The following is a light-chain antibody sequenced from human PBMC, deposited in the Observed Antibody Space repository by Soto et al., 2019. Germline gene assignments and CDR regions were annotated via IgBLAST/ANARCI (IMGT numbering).Light chain of an antibody. V-gene: IGKV1-33*01. J-gene: IGKJ4*01. Sequence: DIQMTQSPSSLSASVGDRVTITCQASQDISKYLNWFQQKPGKAPKLLIYGSSNLEPGVPSRFSGSGSGTDFTFTISSLQPEDFATYYCQQYDNLPRTFGGGTKVEI. CDR2: GSS. CDR1: QDISKY. CDR3: QQYDNLPRT.